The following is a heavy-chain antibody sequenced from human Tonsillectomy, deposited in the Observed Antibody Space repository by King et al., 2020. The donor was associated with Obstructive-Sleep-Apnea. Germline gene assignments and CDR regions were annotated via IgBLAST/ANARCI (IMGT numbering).Heavy chain of an antibody. CDR1: GFTFSSYA. CDR3: ARDPSKAIVVVSADAFDI. CDR2: ISYDGSIK. V-gene: IGHV3-30*04. Sequence: VQLVESGGGVVQPGRSLRLSCAASGFTFSSYAMHWVRQAPGKGLEWVAVISYDGSIKYYADSVKGRFTISRDNSKNTLYLQMNSLRAEDTAVYYCARDPSKAIVVVSADAFDIWGQGTMVTVSS. D-gene: IGHD3-22*01. J-gene: IGHJ3*02.